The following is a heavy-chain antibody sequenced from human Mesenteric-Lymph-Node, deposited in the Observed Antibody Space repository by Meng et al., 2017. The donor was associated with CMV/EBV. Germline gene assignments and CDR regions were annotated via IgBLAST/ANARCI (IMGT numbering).Heavy chain of an antibody. CDR1: GGTSTGYT. D-gene: IGHD3-10*01. Sequence: KASGGTSTGYTVSWVRQAPGQGLEWMGRVIPELNIPRYAAKFQGKVTISADKSTTTVYMELSSLTSEDTAMYYCVRSQGLGNYMPLFFWGQGTLVTVSS. V-gene: IGHV1-69*02. CDR3: VRSQGLGNYMPLFF. J-gene: IGHJ4*02. CDR2: VIPELNIP.